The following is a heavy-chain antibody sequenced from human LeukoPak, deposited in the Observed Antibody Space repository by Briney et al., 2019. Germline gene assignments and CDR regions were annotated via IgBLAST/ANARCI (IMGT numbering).Heavy chain of an antibody. J-gene: IGHJ4*02. D-gene: IGHD5-18*01. CDR1: GFTFSNAW. V-gene: IGHV3-7*01. CDR2: IKQDGSEK. CDR3: ARDSPERGYSYGPLDNYFDY. Sequence: GGSLRLSCAASGFTFSNAWMSWVRQAPGKGLEWVANIKQDGSEKYYVDSVKGRFTISRDNAKNSLYLQMNFLRAEDTAVYYCARDSPERGYSYGPLDNYFDYWGQGTLVTVSS.